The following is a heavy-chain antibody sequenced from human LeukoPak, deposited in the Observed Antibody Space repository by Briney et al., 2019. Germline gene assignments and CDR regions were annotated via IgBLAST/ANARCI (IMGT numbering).Heavy chain of an antibody. D-gene: IGHD5-24*01. CDR3: ARGWLQSGFDY. Sequence: PSETLSLTCAVYGGSFSSYYWSWIRQPPGKGLEWIGYIYYSGSTNYNPSLKSRVTISVDTSKNQFSLKLNSVTPEDTAVYYCARGWLQSGFDYWGQGTLVTVSS. V-gene: IGHV4-59*12. CDR1: GGSFSSYY. J-gene: IGHJ4*02. CDR2: IYYSGST.